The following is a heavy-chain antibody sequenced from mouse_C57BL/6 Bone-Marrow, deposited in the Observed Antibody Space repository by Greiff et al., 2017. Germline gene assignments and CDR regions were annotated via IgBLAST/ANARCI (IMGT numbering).Heavy chain of an antibody. D-gene: IGHD1-1*01. J-gene: IGHJ3*01. CDR3: TRGEIYYYGSSYGLQAWFAY. Sequence: VQLQQSGTVLARPGASVKMSCKTSGYTFTSYWMHWVKQRPGQGLEWIGAIYPGNSDTSYNQKFKGKAKLTAVTSASTAYMELSSLTNEDSAVYYCTRGEIYYYGSSYGLQAWFAYWGQGTLVTVSA. V-gene: IGHV1-5*01. CDR2: IYPGNSDT. CDR1: GYTFTSYW.